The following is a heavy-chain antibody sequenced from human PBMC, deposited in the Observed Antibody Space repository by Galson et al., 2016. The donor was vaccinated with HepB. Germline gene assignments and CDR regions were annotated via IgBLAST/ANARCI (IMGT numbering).Heavy chain of an antibody. CDR3: VKGQSSFSSRTLDR. CDR1: GITLSRYA. CDR2: FSSTGDYT. V-gene: IGHV3-64D*06. J-gene: IGHJ5*02. D-gene: IGHD6-6*01. Sequence: SLRLSCAAAGITLSRYAMHWVRQAPGKGLEYVSGFSSTGDYTHYADSVKGRFSISRDNFRNTVYLQMSSLRPEDTAVYYCVKGQSSFSSRTLDRWGQGTLVAVSS.